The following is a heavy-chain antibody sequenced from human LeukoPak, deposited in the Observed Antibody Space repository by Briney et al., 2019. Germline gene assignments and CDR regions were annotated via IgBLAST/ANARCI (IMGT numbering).Heavy chain of an antibody. CDR2: ISNDGRKT. CDR3: ARDLVYGDSFDY. CDR1: GFTFSSYG. D-gene: IGHD3-10*01. V-gene: IGHV3-30*04. Sequence: GGSLRLSCAASGFTFSSYGIHWVRQAPGKGLEWLAVISNDGRKTYYADSVKGRFTISRDNSKNTVYLQMNSLRVEDTAVYYCARDLVYGDSFDYWGLGTLVTVSS. J-gene: IGHJ4*02.